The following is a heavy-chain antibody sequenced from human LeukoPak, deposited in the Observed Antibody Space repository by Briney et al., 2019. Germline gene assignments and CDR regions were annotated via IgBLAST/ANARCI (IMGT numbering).Heavy chain of an antibody. CDR1: GYTFTSYG. Sequence: ASVKVSCKASGYTFTSYGISWVRQAPGQGLEWMGWISAYNGNTNYAQKLQGRVTMTTDTSTSTAYMELRSLRSDDTAVYYCARAAGAFYSPTVDAFDIWGQGTMVTVSS. CDR3: ARAAGAFYSPTVDAFDI. D-gene: IGHD3-3*02. V-gene: IGHV1-18*01. CDR2: ISAYNGNT. J-gene: IGHJ3*02.